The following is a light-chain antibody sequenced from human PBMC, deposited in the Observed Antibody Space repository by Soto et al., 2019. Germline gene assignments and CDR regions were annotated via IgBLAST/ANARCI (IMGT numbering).Light chain of an antibody. Sequence: DIQMTHSPSSPSASVGDGCTFTVRASHIISTYLNRYQQKPGKAPQLLIYAASSLQSGVPSRFSGSGSGTDFTLTISSLQPEDFATYYCQQSFSIPITFGQGTRLEIK. CDR2: AAS. J-gene: IGKJ5*01. CDR1: HIISTY. V-gene: IGKV1-39*01. CDR3: QQSFSIPIT.